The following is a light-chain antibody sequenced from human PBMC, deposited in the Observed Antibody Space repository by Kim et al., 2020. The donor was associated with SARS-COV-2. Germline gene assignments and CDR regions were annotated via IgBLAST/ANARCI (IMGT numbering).Light chain of an antibody. V-gene: IGKV1-33*01. CDR2: HAS. CDR1: QDIADY. J-gene: IGKJ2*01. CDR3: QLYDSLPYT. Sequence: DIQMTQSPSSLSASVGDRLTITCQASQDIADYLNWYHQKPGKAPNLLIYHASNLESGVPSRFSGSRSGTHFTFTINSLQAEDIGTYYCQLYDSLPYTFGRGPKLEI.